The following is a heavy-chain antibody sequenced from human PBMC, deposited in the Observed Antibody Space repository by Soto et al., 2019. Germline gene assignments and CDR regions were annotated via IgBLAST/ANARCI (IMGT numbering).Heavy chain of an antibody. D-gene: IGHD2-2*01. Sequence: QVQLQESGPGLVKPSQTLSLTCTVSGGSISSGGYYWSWIRQHPGKGLEWIGYIYYSGSTYYNPSLKSRVTISVDTSKNQFPLKLSSVTAADTAVYYCARVKVPAAKYGMDVWGQGTTVTVSS. CDR2: IYYSGST. J-gene: IGHJ6*02. CDR3: ARVKVPAAKYGMDV. CDR1: GGSISSGGYY. V-gene: IGHV4-31*03.